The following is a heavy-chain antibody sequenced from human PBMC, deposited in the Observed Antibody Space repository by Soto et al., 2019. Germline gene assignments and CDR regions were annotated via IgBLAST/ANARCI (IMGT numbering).Heavy chain of an antibody. Sequence: PGESLKISCKGSGYSFTSYSIGSVRQMPGKGLEWMGIIYPGDSDPRYSPSFQGQVTISADKSISTAYLQWSSLKASDTAMYYCARHRYYGSVSQYYSYCMDVRGQGTTVSVS. CDR2: IYPGDSDP. D-gene: IGHD3-10*01. V-gene: IGHV5-51*01. J-gene: IGHJ6*02. CDR1: GYSFTSYS. CDR3: ARHRYYGSVSQYYSYCMDV.